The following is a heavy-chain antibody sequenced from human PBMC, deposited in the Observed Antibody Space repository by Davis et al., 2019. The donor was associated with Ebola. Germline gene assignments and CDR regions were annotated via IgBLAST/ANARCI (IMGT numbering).Heavy chain of an antibody. V-gene: IGHV1-18*01. CDR2: ISAYNGNT. CDR3: ARGGYCSGGSCKTYYYYGMDV. CDR1: GYTFTSYA. J-gene: IGHJ6*02. D-gene: IGHD2-15*01. Sequence: ASVKVSCKGSGYTFTSYAISWVRQAPGQGLEWMGWISAYNGNTNYAQKLQGRVTMTTDTSTSTAYMELRSLRSDDTAVYYCARGGYCSGGSCKTYYYYGMDVWGQGTTVTVSS.